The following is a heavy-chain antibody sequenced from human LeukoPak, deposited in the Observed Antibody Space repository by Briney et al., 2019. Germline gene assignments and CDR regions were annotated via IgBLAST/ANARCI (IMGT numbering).Heavy chain of an antibody. CDR1: GFTFSGHS. V-gene: IGHV3-7*01. J-gene: IGHJ4*02. CDR3: GRVIAGAIDY. Sequence: GGSLRLSCAASGFTFSGHSMTWVRQAPGKGLEWVANINLDGSERFYVDFVKGRFTISRDNADNSMYLQMNSLRAEDTGVYYCGRVIAGAIDYWGQGTLVTVSS. D-gene: IGHD6-13*01. CDR2: INLDGSER.